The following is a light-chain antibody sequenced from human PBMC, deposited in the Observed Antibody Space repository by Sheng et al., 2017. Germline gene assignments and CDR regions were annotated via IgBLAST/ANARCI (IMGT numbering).Light chain of an antibody. CDR1: QSINGN. Sequence: IQMTQSPSSLSASLGDRVTITCRSSQSINGNLNWYQQKPGKAPKLLIYSTSTLESGVPVKVQWRWIWDRFHFSPSAVCNLRYFATYYCQQSYSVRYTFGLGDQGLEIK. CDR3: QQSYSVRYT. CDR2: STS. V-gene: IGKV1-39*01. J-gene: IGKJ2*01.